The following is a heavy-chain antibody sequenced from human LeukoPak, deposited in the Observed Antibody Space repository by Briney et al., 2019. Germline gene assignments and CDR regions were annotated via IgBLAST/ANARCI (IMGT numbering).Heavy chain of an antibody. CDR1: GGSFSGYY. CDR2: INHSGST. D-gene: IGHD6-19*01. Sequence: PSGTLSLTCTVYGGSFSGYYWSWIRQPPGKGLEWIGEINHSGSTNYNPSLKSRVTISVDTSKNQFSLKLSSVTAADTAVYYCARGAFSSIAVAGTLTPFDYWGQGTLVTVSS. J-gene: IGHJ4*02. CDR3: ARGAFSSIAVAGTLTPFDY. V-gene: IGHV4-34*01.